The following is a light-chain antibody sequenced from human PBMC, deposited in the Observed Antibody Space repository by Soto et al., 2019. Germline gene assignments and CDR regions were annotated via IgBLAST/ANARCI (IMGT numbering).Light chain of an antibody. CDR1: QSISNW. Sequence: DIQMTQSPSTLPASVGDRVTITCRASQSISNWLAWYQQKPGKAPQLLIYKVSILERGVSSRFSGSGSGTEFTLTISSLQPDDFATYYCQQYNSYLWTFGQGTKVEVK. J-gene: IGKJ1*01. CDR3: QQYNSYLWT. V-gene: IGKV1-5*03. CDR2: KVS.